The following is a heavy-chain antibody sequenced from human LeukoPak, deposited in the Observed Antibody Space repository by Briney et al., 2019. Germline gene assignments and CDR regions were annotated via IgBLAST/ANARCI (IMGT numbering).Heavy chain of an antibody. V-gene: IGHV4-34*01. J-gene: IGHJ4*02. CDR2: INHSGST. CDR3: GRGHRGRANDPYSSGWSTRPPLFDY. D-gene: IGHD6-19*01. CDR1: GGSFSGYY. Sequence: SETLSLTCAVYGGSFSGYYWSWIRQPPGKGLEWMGEINHSGSTNYNPSLKRRVTISVETSKKQLSRKVSSVTAADTAVYYCGRGHRGRANDPYSSGWSTRPPLFDYWGQGTLVTVSS.